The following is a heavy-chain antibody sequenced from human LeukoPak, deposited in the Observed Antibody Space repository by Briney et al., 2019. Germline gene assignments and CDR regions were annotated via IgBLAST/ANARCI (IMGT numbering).Heavy chain of an antibody. CDR3: AKLVAARDDY. J-gene: IGHJ4*02. D-gene: IGHD6-6*01. Sequence: PGGSLRLSCAASGFTFSTYAMSWVRQAPGKGLEWVSGISGSGDTTYYADSVKGRFTISRDNSKNTLYLQMNSLRAEDTAVYYCAKLVAARDDYWGQGTLVTVSS. V-gene: IGHV3-23*01. CDR1: GFTFSTYA. CDR2: ISGSGDTT.